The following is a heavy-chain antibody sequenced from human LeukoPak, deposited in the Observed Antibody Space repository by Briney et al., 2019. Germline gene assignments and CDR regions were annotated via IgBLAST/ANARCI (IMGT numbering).Heavy chain of an antibody. D-gene: IGHD5-12*01. CDR2: IIPIFGTA. Sequence: GASVKVSCKASGGTFSSYAISWVRQAPGQGLEWMGGIIPIFGTANYAQKFQGRVTITADESTSTAYMELSSLRSEDTAVYYCARTGHIVATIAGEGTFDYWGQGTLVTVSS. J-gene: IGHJ4*02. CDR1: GGTFSSYA. V-gene: IGHV1-69*13. CDR3: ARTGHIVATIAGEGTFDY.